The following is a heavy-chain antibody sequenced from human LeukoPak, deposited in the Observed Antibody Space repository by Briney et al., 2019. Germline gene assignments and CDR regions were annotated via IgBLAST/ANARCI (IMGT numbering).Heavy chain of an antibody. Sequence: GGTLRLSCAASGFTFSHYGMTWVRQAPGKGLEWVSAISGSGGSTYYAGSVKGRFTISRDNSKNTLYLQVNSLRAEDTAVYYCAKEEITVAGFDPWGQGTLVTVSS. CDR2: ISGSGGST. CDR1: GFTFSHYG. CDR3: AKEEITVAGFDP. D-gene: IGHD6-19*01. J-gene: IGHJ5*02. V-gene: IGHV3-23*01.